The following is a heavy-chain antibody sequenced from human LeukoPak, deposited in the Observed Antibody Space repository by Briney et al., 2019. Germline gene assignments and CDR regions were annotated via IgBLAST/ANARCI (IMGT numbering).Heavy chain of an antibody. V-gene: IGHV4-59*12. D-gene: IGHD3-10*01. J-gene: IGHJ3*02. CDR1: GGSISSYY. CDR2: IYYSGST. Sequence: SSETLSLTCTVSGGSISSYYWSWIRQPPGKGLEWIWYIYYSGSTNYNPSLKSRVTISVDRSKNQFSLKLSSVTAADTAVYYCARGTTSGPLLWFGELLYRNAFDIWGQGTMVTVSS. CDR3: ARGTTSGPLLWFGELLYRNAFDI.